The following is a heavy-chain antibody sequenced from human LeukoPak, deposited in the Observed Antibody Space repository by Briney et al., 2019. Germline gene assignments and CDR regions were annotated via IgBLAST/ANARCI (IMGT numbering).Heavy chain of an antibody. CDR2: ISSRSSYI. D-gene: IGHD3-22*01. Sequence: GGSLRLSCAASGFTFSCCSMKWVRQAPGKGLEWVASISSRSSYIYYADSVKGRFTISRDNAKNSLYLRMNSLRAEDTAVYYCARTSSGYSYYWGQGTLVTVSS. V-gene: IGHV3-21*01. CDR1: GFTFSCCS. CDR3: ARTSSGYSYY. J-gene: IGHJ4*02.